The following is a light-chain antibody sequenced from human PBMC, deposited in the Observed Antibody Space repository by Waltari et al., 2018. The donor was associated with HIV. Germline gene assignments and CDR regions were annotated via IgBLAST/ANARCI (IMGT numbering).Light chain of an antibody. CDR1: QGISNY. Sequence: IRMPQSPSSPSSSVAYRVTITCRASQGISNYLAWYQQTPGKVPKLLIYAASTLQSGVPSRFSGSGSGTDFTLTISSLQPEDVATYYCQKYNSAPLTFGGGTKVEIK. CDR3: QKYNSAPLT. CDR2: AAS. J-gene: IGKJ4*01. V-gene: IGKV1-27*01.